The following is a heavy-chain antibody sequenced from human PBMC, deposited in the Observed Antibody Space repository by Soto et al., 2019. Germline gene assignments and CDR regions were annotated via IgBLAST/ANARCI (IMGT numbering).Heavy chain of an antibody. Sequence: QVQLVESGGGVVQPGRSLRLSCAASGLTFSSYAMHWVRQAPGRGLEWVAVISYDGSNKYYADSVKGRFTISRDNSKYTLYLPMNSLRDEDTAVYYCERDADDYCDYGAFDIWVQGTIVTVSS. V-gene: IGHV3-30-3*01. CDR2: ISYDGSNK. J-gene: IGHJ3*02. D-gene: IGHD4-17*01. CDR3: ERDADDYCDYGAFDI. CDR1: GLTFSSYA.